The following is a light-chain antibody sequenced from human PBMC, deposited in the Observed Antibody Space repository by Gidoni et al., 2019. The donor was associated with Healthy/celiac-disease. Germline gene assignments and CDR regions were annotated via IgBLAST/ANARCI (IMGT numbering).Light chain of an antibody. V-gene: IGKV1-5*03. Sequence: DIQMTQSPSTLSASVGDRVTITCRASQSISSWLAWYQQKPGKAPKLLIYKASSLESGVPSRFSGSGSGTEFTLTISSLQPDDFATYYCKQYLGTFGPGTKVDIK. CDR3: KQYLGT. CDR1: QSISSW. CDR2: KAS. J-gene: IGKJ3*01.